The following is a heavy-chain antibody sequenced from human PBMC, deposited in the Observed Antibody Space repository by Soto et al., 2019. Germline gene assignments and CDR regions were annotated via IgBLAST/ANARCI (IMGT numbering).Heavy chain of an antibody. V-gene: IGHV3-43D*03. Sequence: GGSLRLSCAASGFTFDDYAMHWVRQAPGKGLEWVSLISWDGGSTYYADSVKGRFTISRDNSKNSLYLQMNSLRAEDTALYYCAKDMDTVTTSEGYYFYYGTDGWGQGTTVTVSS. CDR3: AKDMDTVTTSEGYYFYYGTDG. J-gene: IGHJ6*02. CDR2: ISWDGGST. D-gene: IGHD4-4*01. CDR1: GFTFDDYA.